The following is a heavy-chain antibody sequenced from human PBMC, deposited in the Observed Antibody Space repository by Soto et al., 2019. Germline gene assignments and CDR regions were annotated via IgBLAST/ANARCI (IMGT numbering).Heavy chain of an antibody. D-gene: IGHD5-12*01. Sequence: EVQLLESGGGLVQPGGSVRLSCAASGFTFSSYAMSWVRQAPGKGLEWVSAISGSGGSTYYADSVKGRFTISRDNSKNTLYLQMNSLRAEDTAVSYCAKSEDIVATITCFDYWGQGTLVTVSS. CDR1: GFTFSSYA. J-gene: IGHJ4*02. V-gene: IGHV3-23*01. CDR3: AKSEDIVATITCFDY. CDR2: ISGSGGST.